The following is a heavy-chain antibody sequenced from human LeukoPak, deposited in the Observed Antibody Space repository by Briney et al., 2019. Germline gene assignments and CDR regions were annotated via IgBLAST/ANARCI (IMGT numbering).Heavy chain of an antibody. J-gene: IGHJ4*02. D-gene: IGHD3-9*01. CDR2: INHSGST. Sequence: SETLSLTCAVYGGSFSGYYWSWIRQPPGKGLEWNGEINHSGSTNYNPSLKSRVTISVDTSKNQFSLKLSSVTAADTAVYYCARGSWYFDVRNYYFDYWGQGTLVTVSS. CDR3: ARGSWYFDVRNYYFDY. V-gene: IGHV4-34*01. CDR1: GGSFSGYY.